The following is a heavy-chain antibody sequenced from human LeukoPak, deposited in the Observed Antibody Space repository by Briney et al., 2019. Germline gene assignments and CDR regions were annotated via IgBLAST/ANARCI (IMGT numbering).Heavy chain of an antibody. Sequence: SETLSLTCAVYGGSFSGYYWSWIRQPPGKGLEWIGEINHSGSTNYNPSLKSRVTISVDTSKNQFSLKLSSVTAADTAVYYCARGLAYYYGSGSYWGFDPWGQGTLVTVSS. V-gene: IGHV4-34*01. D-gene: IGHD3-10*01. CDR2: INHSGST. J-gene: IGHJ5*02. CDR3: ARGLAYYYGSGSYWGFDP. CDR1: GGSFSGYY.